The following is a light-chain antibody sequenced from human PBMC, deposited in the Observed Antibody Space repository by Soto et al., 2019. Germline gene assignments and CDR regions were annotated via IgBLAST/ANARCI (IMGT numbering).Light chain of an antibody. V-gene: IGLV1-40*01. J-gene: IGLJ1*01. Sequence: QSVLTQPPSVSGAPGQRVTISCTGSSSNIGAGYDVHWYQQLPGTAPKLLIYGNSNRPSGVPDRFSGSKSGTSASLAITGLQAEDEADYYCQSYXSXLXXXFFGTGTXXT. CDR1: SSNIGAGYD. CDR3: QSYXSXLXXXF. CDR2: GNS.